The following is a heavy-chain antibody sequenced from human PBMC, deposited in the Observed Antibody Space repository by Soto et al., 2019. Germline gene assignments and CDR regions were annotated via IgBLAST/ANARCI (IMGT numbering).Heavy chain of an antibody. Sequence: QGQLVQSGPEVKKPGASVKVSCKASGYTFSRYGISWVRQAPGQGLEWMGWVSGYNGDTKYAQEVQGRVTMTIDTYTYTAYMELRSLTSDDTAKYYCAKNGQPPYYYDGMDVWGQGTTVTVSS. V-gene: IGHV1-18*01. CDR1: GYTFSRYG. CDR3: AKNGQPPYYYDGMDV. CDR2: VSGYNGDT. J-gene: IGHJ6*02. D-gene: IGHD2-8*01.